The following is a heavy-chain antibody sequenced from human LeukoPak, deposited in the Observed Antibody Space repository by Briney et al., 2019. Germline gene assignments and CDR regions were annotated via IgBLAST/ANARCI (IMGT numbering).Heavy chain of an antibody. D-gene: IGHD3-22*01. CDR1: GDSISGDFYY. CDR2: IYYRGST. CDR3: ARPAGSSKWFPTWFDP. V-gene: IGHV4-39*01. Sequence: SETPSLTCTVSGDSISGDFYYWGWIRQPPGKGLEWIGSIYYRGSTYYNPSLKSRATLSIDTSKNQFSLKLRSVTAADTAVYYCARPAGSSKWFPTWFDPWGQGTLVTVSS. J-gene: IGHJ5*02.